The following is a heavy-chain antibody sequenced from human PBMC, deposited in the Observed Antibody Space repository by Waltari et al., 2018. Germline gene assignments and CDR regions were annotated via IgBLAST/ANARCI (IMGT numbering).Heavy chain of an antibody. J-gene: IGHJ4*02. CDR1: GYTFSSYY. CDR2: INPSGGST. CDR3: ARAITRIFSFDF. Sequence: QVQLVQSGVEVKKPGASVRVSCKTSGYTFSSYYIHWVRLAPGQGLEVMGKINPSGGSTSFPQKFQGRVTMTRDTSTSTFYMELSSLRSEDTAIYYCARAITRIFSFDFWGQGTLVTVSS. D-gene: IGHD3-22*01. V-gene: IGHV1-46*01.